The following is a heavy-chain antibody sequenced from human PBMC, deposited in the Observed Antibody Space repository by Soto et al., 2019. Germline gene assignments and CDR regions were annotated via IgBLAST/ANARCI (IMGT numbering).Heavy chain of an antibody. CDR1: GGSISGSSYY. Sequence: QLQLQESGPGLVKSSETLSLTCTVTGGSISGSSYYWAWIRQPPGKGLEWIGSVHYSGSTYYKPSLRSRVSISVATSRTQFSLKASSVTAADTAVYYCARASWVPGGPFDTWGQGTPVTVSS. CDR2: VHYSGST. CDR3: ARASWVPGGPFDT. J-gene: IGHJ5*02. V-gene: IGHV4-39*01. D-gene: IGHD1-26*01.